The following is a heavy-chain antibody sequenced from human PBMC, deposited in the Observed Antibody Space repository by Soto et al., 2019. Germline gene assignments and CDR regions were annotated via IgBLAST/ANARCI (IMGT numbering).Heavy chain of an antibody. CDR3: ASESATVVTPFFY. D-gene: IGHD2-21*02. V-gene: IGHV4-39*01. Sequence: SETLSLTCTVSGGSISSSSYYWGWIRQPPGKGLEWIGSIYYSGSTYYNPSLKSRVTISVDTSKNQFSLKLSSLTAADTAVYYCASESATVVTPFFYWGQGTLVTVS. CDR1: GGSISSSSYY. CDR2: IYYSGST. J-gene: IGHJ4*02.